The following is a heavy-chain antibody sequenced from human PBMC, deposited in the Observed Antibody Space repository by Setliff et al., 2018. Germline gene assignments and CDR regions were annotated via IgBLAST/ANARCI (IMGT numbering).Heavy chain of an antibody. J-gene: IGHJ5*02. Sequence: LSLTCTVSGGSISSGSYYWSWIRQPAGKGLEWIGRIYTSGSTNYNPSLKSRVTISVDTSKNQFSLKLSSVTAADTAVYYCARRPLYHYDFWSNWFDPWGQGTLVTVSS. CDR1: GGSISSGSYY. D-gene: IGHD3-3*01. V-gene: IGHV4-61*02. CDR3: ARRPLYHYDFWSNWFDP. CDR2: IYTSGST.